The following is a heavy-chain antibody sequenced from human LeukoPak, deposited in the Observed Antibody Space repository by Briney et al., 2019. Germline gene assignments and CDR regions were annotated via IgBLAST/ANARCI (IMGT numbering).Heavy chain of an antibody. Sequence: PSETLSLTCAVYGGSFSGYYWSWIRQPPGKGLEWIGEINHSGSTNYNPSLKSRVTISVDTSKNQFSLKLSSVTAADTAVYYCARGPSGAYWGQGTLVTVSS. CDR3: ARGPSGAY. J-gene: IGHJ4*02. CDR2: INHSGST. CDR1: GGSFSGYY. D-gene: IGHD1-26*01. V-gene: IGHV4-34*01.